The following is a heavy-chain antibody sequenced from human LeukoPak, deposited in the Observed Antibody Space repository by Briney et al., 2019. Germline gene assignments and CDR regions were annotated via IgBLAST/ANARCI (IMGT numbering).Heavy chain of an antibody. CDR3: ARDGTTVTHNPYEVGAFDI. Sequence: SETLSLTCTVSRGSINYNFHYWGWIRQSPRRGLEWIANIHYSGTTYYNPSLKSRVIISVDTSKNQFSLRLTSVTAADTALYYCARDGTTVTHNPYEVGAFDIWGQGTVVTVSS. CDR1: RGSINYNFHY. CDR2: IHYSGTT. J-gene: IGHJ3*02. V-gene: IGHV4-39*02. D-gene: IGHD4-17*01.